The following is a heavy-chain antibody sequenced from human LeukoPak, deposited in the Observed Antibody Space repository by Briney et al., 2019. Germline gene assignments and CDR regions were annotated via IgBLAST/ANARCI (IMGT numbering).Heavy chain of an antibody. CDR3: AKDGLVPAARPNWFDP. V-gene: IGHV3-23*01. CDR1: GFTFGSYA. Sequence: PGGSLRLSCAASGFTFGSYAMSWVRQAPGKGLEWVSAISGSGGSTYYADSVKGRFTISRDNSKNTLYLQMNSLRAEDTAVYYCAKDGLVPAARPNWFDPWGQGTLVTVSS. D-gene: IGHD2-2*02. J-gene: IGHJ5*02. CDR2: ISGSGGST.